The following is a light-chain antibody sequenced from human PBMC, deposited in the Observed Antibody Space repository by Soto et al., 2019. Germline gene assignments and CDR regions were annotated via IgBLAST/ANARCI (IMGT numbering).Light chain of an antibody. CDR2: GAS. CDR1: QSVSSK. J-gene: IGKJ1*01. V-gene: IGKV3-15*01. Sequence: EIAMTQSPATLSVSPGERATLSCRASQSVSSKLAWYQQKPGQAPRLLIYGASTRATGIPARFSGSGSGTEFTLSISSLQPDDFATYYCQQYNIYPWTFGQGTKVEIK. CDR3: QQYNIYPWT.